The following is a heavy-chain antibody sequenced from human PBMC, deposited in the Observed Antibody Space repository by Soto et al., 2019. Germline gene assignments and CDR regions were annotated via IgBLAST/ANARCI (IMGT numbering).Heavy chain of an antibody. D-gene: IGHD3-16*01. V-gene: IGHV3-7*05. CDR2: IKQDGSEK. J-gene: IGHJ4*02. CDR3: ARVRGSHSFDY. Sequence: EVQLVESGGGLVQPGGSLRLSCAASGFTFSSYWMSWVRQAPGKGLEWVANIKQDGSEKYYVDSVKGRFTISRDNAKNSLYLEMNSLRFEATALYYCARVRGSHSFDYWGQGTLVTVSS. CDR1: GFTFSSYW.